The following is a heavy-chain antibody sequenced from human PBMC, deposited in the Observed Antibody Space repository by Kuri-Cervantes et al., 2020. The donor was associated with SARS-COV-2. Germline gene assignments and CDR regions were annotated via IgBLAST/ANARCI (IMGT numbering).Heavy chain of an antibody. D-gene: IGHD5-18*01. CDR1: GYTLTELS. CDR3: AKTKGVDTAMDCIDY. J-gene: IGHJ4*02. Sequence: ASVKVSCKVSGYTLTELSMHWVRQAPGKGLEWMGGFDPEDGETIYAQKFQGRVTMTEDTSTDTAYMELSSLRSEDTAVYYCAKTKGVDTAMDCIDYWGQGTLVTVSS. V-gene: IGHV1-24*01. CDR2: FDPEDGET.